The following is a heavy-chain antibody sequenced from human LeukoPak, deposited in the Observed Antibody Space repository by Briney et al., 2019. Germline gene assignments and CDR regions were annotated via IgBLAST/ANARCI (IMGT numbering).Heavy chain of an antibody. CDR2: IYSGGST. CDR3: ARGPGGYHNP. CDR1: EFSVGSNY. Sequence: GGSLRLSCAASEFSVGSNYMTWVRQAPGKGLEWISLIYSGGSTYYADSVKGRFTISRDNSKNTLYLQMNSLRAEDTAVYYCARGPGGYHNPGGQGTLVTVSS. J-gene: IGHJ4*02. V-gene: IGHV3-66*01. D-gene: IGHD5-12*01.